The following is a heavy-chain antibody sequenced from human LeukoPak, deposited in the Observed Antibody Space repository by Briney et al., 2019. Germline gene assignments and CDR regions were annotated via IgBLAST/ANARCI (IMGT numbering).Heavy chain of an antibody. V-gene: IGHV3-30*04. CDR2: ISSDGSYK. CDR3: VKIAPDLP. D-gene: IGHD2-21*01. CDR1: GFTFSSHA. J-gene: IGHJ5*02. Sequence: GGSLRLSCAASGFTFSSHALHWVRQAPGKGLEWVAVISSDGSYKYYADSVKGRFTISRDNSKNSLYLQMNSLRADDTAVYYCVKIAPDLPWGQGTLVTVS.